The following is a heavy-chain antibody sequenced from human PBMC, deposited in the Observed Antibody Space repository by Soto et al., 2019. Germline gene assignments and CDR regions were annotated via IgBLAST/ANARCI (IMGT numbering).Heavy chain of an antibody. V-gene: IGHV5-10-1*01. CDR2: IDPSDSYT. CDR3: ARRGYSYGYLGFDP. J-gene: IGHJ5*02. Sequence: GESLKISCKGSGYSFTSYLISWVRQMPGKGLEWMGRIDPSDSYTNYSPSFQGHVTISADKSISTAYLQWSSLKASDNAMYYCARRGYSYGYLGFDPFGRRTLVAVCS. CDR1: GYSFTSYL. D-gene: IGHD5-18*01.